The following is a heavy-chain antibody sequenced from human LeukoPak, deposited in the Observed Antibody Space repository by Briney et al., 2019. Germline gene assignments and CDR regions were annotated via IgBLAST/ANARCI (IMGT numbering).Heavy chain of an antibody. V-gene: IGHV3-30*02. J-gene: IGHJ4*02. CDR2: IRYDGSNK. CDR3: AKDFIAAAGTAGFDY. Sequence: PGVPQRLSCAAAGFTFSSYGMHWGRQAPGKGLEWVAFIRYDGSNKYYADSVKGRFTISRDNSKNTLYLQMNSLRAEDTAVYYCAKDFIAAAGTAGFDYWGQGTLVTVSS. D-gene: IGHD6-13*01. CDR1: GFTFSSYG.